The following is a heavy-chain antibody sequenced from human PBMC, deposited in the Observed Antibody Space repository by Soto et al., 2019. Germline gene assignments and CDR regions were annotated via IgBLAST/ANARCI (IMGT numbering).Heavy chain of an antibody. CDR3: AREGFDYGDIRALDY. Sequence: PGGSLRLSCAASGFTFSSYEMNWVRQAPGKGLEWVSYIRSSGSTIYYADSVEGRFTISRDNAKNSLYLQMNSLRAEDTAVYYCAREGFDYGDIRALDYWGQGTLVTVSS. J-gene: IGHJ4*02. D-gene: IGHD4-17*01. V-gene: IGHV3-48*03. CDR1: GFTFSSYE. CDR2: IRSSGSTI.